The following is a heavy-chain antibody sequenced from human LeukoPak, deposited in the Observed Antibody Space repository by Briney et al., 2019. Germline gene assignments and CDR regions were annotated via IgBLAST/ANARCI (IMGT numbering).Heavy chain of an antibody. J-gene: IGHJ4*02. CDR3: ARGGSRYSSSSDFDY. CDR1: GGSISPYY. D-gene: IGHD6-6*01. CDR2: IHYNGDT. Sequence: SETLSLTSSVSGGSISPYYWNWLRQPPGKGLEWIGSIHYNGDTNYNPSLKSRVTISIDTSKKQFSLKLSSVIVADTAVYYCARGGSRYSSSSDFDYWGQGILVTVSS. V-gene: IGHV4-59*01.